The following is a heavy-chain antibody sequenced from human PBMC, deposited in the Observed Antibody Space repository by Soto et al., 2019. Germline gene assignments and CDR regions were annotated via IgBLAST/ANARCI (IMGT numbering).Heavy chain of an antibody. CDR3: SRYIAGEYYFDY. D-gene: IGHD3-16*01. CDR2: INHSGST. J-gene: IGHJ4*02. CDR1: GGSFSGYY. V-gene: IGHV4-34*01. Sequence: SETLSLTCAVYGGSFSGYYWSWIRQPPGKGLELIGEINHSGSTNYNPSLKSRVTISVDTSKNQFSLNLSLGTSADTAVYYCSRYIAGEYYFDYWGQGTLVTVSS.